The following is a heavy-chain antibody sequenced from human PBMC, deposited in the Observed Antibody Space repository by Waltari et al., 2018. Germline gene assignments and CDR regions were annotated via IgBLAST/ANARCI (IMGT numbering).Heavy chain of an antibody. CDR3: AKVGGFNYYGSGSYYNQDY. Sequence: EVQLLESGGGLVQPGGSLRLSCAASGFTFSSYAMSWVRQAPGKGLEWVSAISGSGGSTYDADSVKGRFTISRDNSKNTLYLQMNSLRAEDTAVYYCAKVGGFNYYGSGSYYNQDYWGQGTLVTVSS. V-gene: IGHV3-23*01. D-gene: IGHD3-10*01. CDR1: GFTFSSYA. CDR2: ISGSGGST. J-gene: IGHJ4*02.